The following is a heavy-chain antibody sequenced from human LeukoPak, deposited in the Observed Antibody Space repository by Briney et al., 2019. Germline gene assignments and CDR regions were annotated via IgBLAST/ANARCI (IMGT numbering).Heavy chain of an antibody. V-gene: IGHV4-59*01. CDR1: GGSISSYY. Sequence: PSETLSLTCTVSGGSISSYYWSWIRQPPGKGLEWIGYIYYSGSTNYNPSLKSRVTISVDTSKNQFSLKLSSVTAADTAVYYCAAAYGGKGQVVGYWGQGTLVTVSS. J-gene: IGHJ4*02. CDR2: IYYSGST. CDR3: AAAYGGKGQVVGY. D-gene: IGHD4-23*01.